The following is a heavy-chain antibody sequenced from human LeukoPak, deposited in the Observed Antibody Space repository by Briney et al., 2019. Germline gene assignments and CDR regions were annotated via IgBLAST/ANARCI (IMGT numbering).Heavy chain of an antibody. D-gene: IGHD6-19*01. V-gene: IGHV3-23*01. CDR1: GFTFSSYA. CDR3: ARVPYSTGTYDY. CDR2: ISGSGGST. J-gene: IGHJ4*02. Sequence: GGSLRLSCGASGFTFSSYAMSWVRQAPGKGLEWVSGISGSGGSTYYADSVKGRFTISRDNSKNTLYLQMNSLRDGDTAVYYCARVPYSTGTYDYWGQGTLVTVSS.